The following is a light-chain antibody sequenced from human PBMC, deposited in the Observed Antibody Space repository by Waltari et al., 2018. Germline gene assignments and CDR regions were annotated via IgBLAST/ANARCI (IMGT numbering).Light chain of an antibody. CDR2: GAS. J-gene: IGKJ1*01. V-gene: IGKV3-20*01. CDR1: QSFSRT. CDR3: QHYVRLPAT. Sequence: EIVLTQSPGTLSLSPGERATLSCRASQSFSRTLAWYQQKPGQATKLLIYGASIRATGIPYRVTGSGSGTDFSLTISSLEPEDFAIYFCQHYVRLPATFGQGTKVEIK.